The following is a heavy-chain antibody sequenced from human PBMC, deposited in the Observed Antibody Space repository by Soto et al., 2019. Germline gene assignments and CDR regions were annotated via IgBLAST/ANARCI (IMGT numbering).Heavy chain of an antibody. V-gene: IGHV4-34*01. CDR2: INHSGST. J-gene: IGHJ4*02. CDR1: GGSFSGHY. D-gene: IGHD3-22*01. Sequence: QAQLQQWGAGLLKPSETLSLTCAVYGGSFSGHYWSWIRQAPGKGLEWIGEINHSGSTNYNPSLKSRVTISVDTSKNQFSLKLSSVTAADKSVYYCARGITLKAVVQRDAPDKTYFDSRVRGTLVTVSS. CDR3: ARGITLKAVVQRDAPDKTYFDS.